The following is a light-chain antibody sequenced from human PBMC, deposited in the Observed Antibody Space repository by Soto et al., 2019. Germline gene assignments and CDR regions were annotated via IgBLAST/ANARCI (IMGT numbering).Light chain of an antibody. Sequence: QSVLTQPPSASGTPGQRVTISCSGSSSNIGSNYVYWYQQLPGTAPKLLIYRNNQRPSGVPDRFSGSKSGTSASLAISGLRSEDEADYYCAAWDDSLSGQVFGGGNKINVL. V-gene: IGLV1-47*01. CDR1: SSNIGSNY. J-gene: IGLJ3*02. CDR2: RNN. CDR3: AAWDDSLSGQV.